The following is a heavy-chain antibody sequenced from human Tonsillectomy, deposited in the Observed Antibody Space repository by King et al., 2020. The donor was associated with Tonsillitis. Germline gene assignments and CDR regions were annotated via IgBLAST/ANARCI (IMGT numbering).Heavy chain of an antibody. V-gene: IGHV3-30*04. Sequence: QLVQSGGGVVQPGRSLRLSCAASGFTFSSYAMHWVRQAPGKGLEWVTFISYDATNKYYADSVKGRFTISRDSSKNTLYLQMNSLRAEDTAVYYCARGGGEPWGQGTLVTVSS. CDR1: GFTFSSYA. CDR2: ISYDATNK. CDR3: ARGGGEP. J-gene: IGHJ5*02. D-gene: IGHD2-21*01.